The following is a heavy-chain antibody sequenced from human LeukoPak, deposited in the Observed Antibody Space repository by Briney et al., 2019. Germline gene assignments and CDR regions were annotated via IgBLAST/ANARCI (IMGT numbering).Heavy chain of an antibody. Sequence: PGGSLRLSCAASGSTVSSNYMNWVRQAPGKGLEWVSSISGSSSDIYYADSVKGRFTISRDNAKNSLYLQMNSLRAEDAAVYYCARDGGLVRGVIIRGDYFDYWGQGTLVTVSS. CDR3: ARDGGLVRGVIIRGDYFDY. CDR2: ISGSSSDI. D-gene: IGHD3-10*01. CDR1: GSTVSSNY. V-gene: IGHV3-21*01. J-gene: IGHJ4*02.